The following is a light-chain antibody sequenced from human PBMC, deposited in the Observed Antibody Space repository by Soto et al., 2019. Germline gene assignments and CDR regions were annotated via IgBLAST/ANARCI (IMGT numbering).Light chain of an antibody. V-gene: IGKV3-15*01. CDR3: QQYNNWPLT. CDR2: GPS. CDR1: QSVGSS. J-gene: IGKJ5*01. Sequence: EILMTQSPATLSVSPGERATLSCRASQSVGSSLAWYQQRPGQAPRLLIYGPSTRATGIPARFSGSGSGTDFTLTISSLQSEDFAVYYCQQYNNWPLTFGQGTRLEIK.